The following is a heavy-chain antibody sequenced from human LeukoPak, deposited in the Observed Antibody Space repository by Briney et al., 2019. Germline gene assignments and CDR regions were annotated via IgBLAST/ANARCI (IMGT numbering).Heavy chain of an antibody. CDR2: ISTSGSNI. Sequence: GGSLRLSCAASGFTFSDYYMSWIRQAPGKGLEWVSYISTSGSNIYYADSVRGRFTISRDDAKNSLYLQMNSLRAEDTAGYYCAGSGGSSCFLGCGFDYWGQGTLVTVSS. CDR1: GFTFSDYY. CDR3: AGSGGSSCFLGCGFDY. J-gene: IGHJ4*02. V-gene: IGHV3-11*04. D-gene: IGHD2-15*01.